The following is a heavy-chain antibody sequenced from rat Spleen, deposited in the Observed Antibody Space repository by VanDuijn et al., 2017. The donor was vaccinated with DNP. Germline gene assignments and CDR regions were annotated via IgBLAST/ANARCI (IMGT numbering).Heavy chain of an antibody. J-gene: IGHJ1*01. V-gene: IGHV5S13*01. D-gene: IGHD3-1*01. Sequence: EVQLVESGGGLVQPGRSLKVSCAVSGFTFSNYDMAWVRQAPTKGLEWVASIRPSGGSTYHPDSVKGRFTISRDNAKNTLHLQMNSLKSEDTATYYCARGSTSIYWYFDFWGPGTMVTVSS. CDR3: ARGSTSIYWYFDF. CDR2: IRPSGGST. CDR1: GFTFSNYD.